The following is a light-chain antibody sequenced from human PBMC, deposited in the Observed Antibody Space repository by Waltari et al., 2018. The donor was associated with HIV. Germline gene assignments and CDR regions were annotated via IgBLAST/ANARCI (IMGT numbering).Light chain of an antibody. J-gene: IGKJ1*01. CDR2: AAS. Sequence: DIQMTQSPSSRSASVGDRVTITCRASQSINNYLNWYQHKQGKAPKLLIYAASNLQRGVPARFSGSGSGTDFTLTIRSLQPEDFATYYCQESYSTPWMFGQGTKVEIK. CDR1: QSINNY. V-gene: IGKV1-39*01. CDR3: QESYSTPWM.